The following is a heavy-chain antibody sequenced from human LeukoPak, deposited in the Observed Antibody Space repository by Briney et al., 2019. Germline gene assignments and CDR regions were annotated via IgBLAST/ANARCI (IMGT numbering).Heavy chain of an antibody. D-gene: IGHD2-2*01. CDR2: MNPTSGNT. Sequence: ASVKVSCKASGYPFTNYDINWVRQATGQGLEWMGWMNPTSGNTGYAQKFQGRVTITRNTSISTAYMELSSLRSEDTAVYYCARGRGYCSSTSCLFDAFDIWGQGTMVTVSS. J-gene: IGHJ3*02. CDR3: ARGRGYCSSTSCLFDAFDI. CDR1: GYPFTNYD. V-gene: IGHV1-8*03.